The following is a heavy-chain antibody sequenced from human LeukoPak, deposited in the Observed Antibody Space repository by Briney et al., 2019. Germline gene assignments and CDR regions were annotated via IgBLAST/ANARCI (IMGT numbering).Heavy chain of an antibody. CDR1: GLTFSNYG. CDR3: ATYRQVLLPFES. V-gene: IGHV3-30*02. CDR2: IRYDGSNK. Sequence: PGGSLRLSCAASGLTFSNYGMHWVRQAPGKGLEWVAFIRYDGSNKYYADSVRGRFTISRDNSKSTLSLQMNSLRAEDTAIYYCATYRQVLLPFESWGQGTLVTVSS. J-gene: IGHJ4*02. D-gene: IGHD2-8*02.